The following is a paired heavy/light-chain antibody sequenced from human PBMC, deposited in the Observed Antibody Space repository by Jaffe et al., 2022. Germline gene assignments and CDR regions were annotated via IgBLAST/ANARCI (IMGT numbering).Heavy chain of an antibody. J-gene: IGHJ4*02. D-gene: IGHD3-22*01. CDR3: ARVTRLPGYYDSSGYPDY. CDR2: IYTSGST. Sequence: QVQLQESGPGLVKPSQTLSLTCTVSGGSISSGSYYWSWIRQPAGKGLEWIGRIYTSGSTNYNPSLKSRVTISVDTSKNQFSLKLSSVTAADTAVYYCARVTRLPGYYDSSGYPDYWGQGTLVTVSS. V-gene: IGHV4-61*02. CDR1: GGSISSGSYY.
Light chain of an antibody. Sequence: DIVMTQSPDSLAVSLGERATINCKSSQSVLYSSNNKNYLAWYQQKPGQPPKLLIYWASTRESGVPDRFSGSGSGTDFTLTISSLQAEDVAVYYCQQYYSTLLTFGGGTKVEIK. CDR1: QSVLYSSNNKNY. J-gene: IGKJ4*01. V-gene: IGKV4-1*01. CDR3: QQYYSTLLT. CDR2: WAS.